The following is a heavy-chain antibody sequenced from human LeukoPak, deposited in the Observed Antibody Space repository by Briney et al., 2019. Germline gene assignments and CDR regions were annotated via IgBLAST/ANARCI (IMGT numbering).Heavy chain of an antibody. CDR1: GFTFSSYA. CDR3: AKDLEDIVVVPAAMQKDSPGAFDI. J-gene: IGHJ3*02. Sequence: GGSLRLSCAASGFTFSSYAMSWVRQAPGKGLEWVSAISGSGGSTYYADSVKGRFTISRDNSKNTLYLQMNSLRAEDTAVYYCAKDLEDIVVVPAAMQKDSPGAFDIWGQGTMVTVSS. CDR2: ISGSGGST. D-gene: IGHD2-2*01. V-gene: IGHV3-23*01.